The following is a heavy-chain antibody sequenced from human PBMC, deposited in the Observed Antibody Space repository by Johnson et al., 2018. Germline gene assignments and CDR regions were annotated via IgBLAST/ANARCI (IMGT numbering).Heavy chain of an antibody. Sequence: QVQLQESGPGLVKPSQTLSLTCIVSGGSISSGGYYWSWLRQHPGKGLEWIGCIYYNGSTNYNPSLERRVTISVDTSKNQFALKLSSVTAAATAVYYCARHAVNYFYYMDVWGKGTTVTVSS. CDR2: IYYNGST. CDR3: ARHAVNYFYYMDV. V-gene: IGHV4-31*03. D-gene: IGHD4-17*01. CDR1: GGSISSGGYY. J-gene: IGHJ6*03.